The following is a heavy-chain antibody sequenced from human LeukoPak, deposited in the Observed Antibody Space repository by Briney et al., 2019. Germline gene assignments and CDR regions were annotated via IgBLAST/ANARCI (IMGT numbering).Heavy chain of an antibody. D-gene: IGHD3-22*01. CDR2: IYYSGST. CDR3: ARDGDSSRYSDY. CDR1: GGSISSYY. J-gene: IGHJ4*02. Sequence: SETLSLTCTVSGGSISSYYWSWIRQPPGKGLEWIGYIYYSGSTNYKSSLKSRVTISVDTSKNQFSLKLSSVTAADTAVYYCARDGDSSRYSDYWGQGTLVTVSS. V-gene: IGHV4-59*12.